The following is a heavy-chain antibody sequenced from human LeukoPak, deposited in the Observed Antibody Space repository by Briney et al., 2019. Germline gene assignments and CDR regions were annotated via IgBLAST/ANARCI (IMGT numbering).Heavy chain of an antibody. CDR2: IIPIFGTA. CDR3: AREDGSGSGSYSRFDY. D-gene: IGHD3-10*01. V-gene: IGHV1-69*13. J-gene: IGHJ4*02. CDR1: GGTFSSYA. Sequence: EASVKVSCKASGGTFSSYAISWVRQAPGQGLEWMGGIIPIFGTANYAQKFQGRVTITADESTSTAYMELSSLRSEDTAVYYCAREDGSGSGSYSRFDYWGQGTLVTVSS.